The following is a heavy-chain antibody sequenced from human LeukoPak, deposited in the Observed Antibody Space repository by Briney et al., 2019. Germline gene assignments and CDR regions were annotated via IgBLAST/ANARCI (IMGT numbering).Heavy chain of an antibody. D-gene: IGHD1-26*01. CDR1: GFTFGSYA. Sequence: GGSLRLSCEASGFTFGSYAMYWVCQAPGKGLEWVAGIFGSGGSAHYADSVKGRFTISRDNSKNTLYLQMNSLRAEDTAVYYCARVRESGSYYFDYWGQGTLVTVSS. J-gene: IGHJ4*02. CDR2: IFGSGGSA. V-gene: IGHV3-23*01. CDR3: ARVRESGSYYFDY.